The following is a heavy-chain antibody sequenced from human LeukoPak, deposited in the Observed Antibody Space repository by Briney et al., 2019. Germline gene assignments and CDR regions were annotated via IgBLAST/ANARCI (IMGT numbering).Heavy chain of an antibody. CDR1: GFSFSDYA. V-gene: IGHV3-23*01. D-gene: IGHD6-19*01. J-gene: IGHJ4*02. CDR3: AKSLVSQWLTPHY. CDR2: IDDSGSRT. Sequence: GGSLRLSCAVSGFSFSDYAMSWVRQAPGKGLEWVSSIDDSGSRTYYPDSVKGRFTISRDNSKNTLYLQMTSLRAEDSALYFCAKSLVSQWLTPHYRGRGTLVTVSS.